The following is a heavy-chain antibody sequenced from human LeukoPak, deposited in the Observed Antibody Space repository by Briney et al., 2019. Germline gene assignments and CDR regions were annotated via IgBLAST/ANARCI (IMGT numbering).Heavy chain of an antibody. J-gene: IGHJ4*02. D-gene: IGHD3-22*01. V-gene: IGHV1-18*01. Sequence: ASVKVSCKASGYTFTSYAMNWVRQAPGQGLEWMGWISAYNGNTIYAQKLQGRVTMTTDTSTSTAYMELRSLRSDDTAAYYCARDRHYYDTSGPIGIDYWGQGSLVTVSS. CDR1: GYTFTSYA. CDR2: ISAYNGNT. CDR3: ARDRHYYDTSGPIGIDY.